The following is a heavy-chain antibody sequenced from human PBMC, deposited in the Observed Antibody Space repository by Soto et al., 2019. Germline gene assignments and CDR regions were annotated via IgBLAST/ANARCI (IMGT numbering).Heavy chain of an antibody. D-gene: IGHD6-19*01. CDR2: INPNSGGT. Sequence: ASVKVSCKSSGYTFSGFYIHWVRQAPGQGLEWMGWINPNSGGTKSAEKFQGRVTMTRDTSISTAYMELSRLTSDDTAVYYCASAAVTGTAGLDFWGQGTQVTVSS. J-gene: IGHJ4*02. CDR1: GYTFSGFY. CDR3: ASAAVTGTAGLDF. V-gene: IGHV1-2*02.